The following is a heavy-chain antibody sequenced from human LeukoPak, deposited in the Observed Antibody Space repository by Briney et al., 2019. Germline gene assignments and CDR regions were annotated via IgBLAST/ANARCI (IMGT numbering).Heavy chain of an antibody. Sequence: GRSLRLSCTASGFTFGDYAMSWVRQAPGKGLEWVAVIYYDASNKLYADSVKGRFTISRDNSKNMLYLQMNSLRVDDTAVYYCARDRSRYVDYWGQGTLVTVSS. D-gene: IGHD2-2*01. J-gene: IGHJ4*02. CDR3: ARDRSRYVDY. CDR2: IYYDASNK. CDR1: GFTFGDYA. V-gene: IGHV3-30*04.